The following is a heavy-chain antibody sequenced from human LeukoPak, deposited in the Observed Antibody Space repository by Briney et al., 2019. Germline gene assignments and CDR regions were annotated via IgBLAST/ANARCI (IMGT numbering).Heavy chain of an antibody. CDR1: GGSISSGSYY. CDR2: IYYSGST. Sequence: SQTLSLTCTVSGGSISSGSYYWSWIRQPAGKGLEWIGYIYYSGSTNYNPSLKSRVTISVDTSKNQFSLKLSSVTAADTAVYYCARGDYDILTGLRSVDYWGQGTLVTVSS. J-gene: IGHJ4*02. D-gene: IGHD3-9*01. CDR3: ARGDYDILTGLRSVDY. V-gene: IGHV4-61*09.